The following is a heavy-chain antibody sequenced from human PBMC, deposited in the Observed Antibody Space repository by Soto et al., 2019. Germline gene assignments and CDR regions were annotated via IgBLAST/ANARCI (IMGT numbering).Heavy chain of an antibody. D-gene: IGHD6-6*01. V-gene: IGHV3-74*01. CDR1: GFTFTDYW. CDR3: VRGAIPTSSSAAGYTYFDP. Sequence: EVQLVQSGGGLVQPGGSLRLSCAASGFTFTDYWMHWVRQAPGKGLVCVSRINGDGSGTDYGDSVKGRFTISRDNARNTLYLQMNNLRAEDTAVYYCVRGAIPTSSSAAGYTYFDPWGQGTLVSVSA. J-gene: IGHJ5*02. CDR2: INGDGSGT.